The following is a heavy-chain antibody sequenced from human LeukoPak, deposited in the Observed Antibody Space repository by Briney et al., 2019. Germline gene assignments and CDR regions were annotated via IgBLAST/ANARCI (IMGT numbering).Heavy chain of an antibody. CDR1: GGSISSYY. J-gene: IGHJ4*02. CDR3: ARGGQLPLPYYFDY. D-gene: IGHD2-2*01. CDR2: IYYSGST. Sequence: SETLSLTCTVSGGSISSYYWSWIRQPPGKGLEWIGYIYYSGSTNYNPSLKSRVTISVDTSKNQFSLKLSSVTAADTAVYYCARGGQLPLPYYFDYWGQGTLVTVSS. V-gene: IGHV4-59*01.